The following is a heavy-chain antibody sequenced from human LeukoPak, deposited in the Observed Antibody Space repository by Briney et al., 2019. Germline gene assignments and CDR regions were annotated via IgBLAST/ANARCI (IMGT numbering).Heavy chain of an antibody. V-gene: IGHV4-34*01. J-gene: IGHJ6*03. CDR1: GGSFSGYY. D-gene: IGHD4/OR15-4a*01. Sequence: SETLSLTCAVYGGSFSGYYWSWIRQPPGKGLEWIGEINHSGSTNYNPSLKSRVTISVDTSKNQFSLKLSSVTAADTAVYYCARIYGARGYYYYYCMDVWGKGTTVTISS. CDR3: ARIYGARGYYYYYCMDV. CDR2: INHSGST.